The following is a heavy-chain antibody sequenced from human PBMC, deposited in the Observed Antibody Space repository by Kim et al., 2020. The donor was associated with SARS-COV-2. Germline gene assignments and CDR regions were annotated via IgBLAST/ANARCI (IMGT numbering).Heavy chain of an antibody. CDR2: INHSGST. CDR3: ARGWARVRQWLVHPPRYYFDY. Sequence: SETLSLTCAVYGGSFSGYYWSWIRQPPGKGLEWIGEINHSGSTNYNPSLKSRVTISVDTSKNQFSLKLSSVTAADTAVYYCARGWARVRQWLVHPPRYYFDYWGQGTLVTVSS. D-gene: IGHD6-19*01. J-gene: IGHJ4*02. V-gene: IGHV4-34*01. CDR1: GGSFSGYY.